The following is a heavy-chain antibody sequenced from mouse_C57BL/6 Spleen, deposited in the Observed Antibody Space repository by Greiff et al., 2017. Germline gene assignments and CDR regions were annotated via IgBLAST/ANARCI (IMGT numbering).Heavy chain of an antibody. CDR2: ISDGGSYT. J-gene: IGHJ2*01. CDR1: GFTFSSYA. D-gene: IGHD2-5*01. CDR3: ARDGGLYSNYEMDY. Sequence: EVHLVESGGGLVKPGGSLKLSCAASGFTFSSYAMSWVRQTPEKRLEWVATISDGGSYTSYPANVKGRFTISRDNAKNNLYLQMSHLKSEDTAMYYCARDGGLYSNYEMDYWGQGTTLTVSS. V-gene: IGHV5-4*01.